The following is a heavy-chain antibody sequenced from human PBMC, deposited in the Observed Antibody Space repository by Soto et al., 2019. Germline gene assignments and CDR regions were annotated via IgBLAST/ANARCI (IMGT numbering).Heavy chain of an antibody. V-gene: IGHV3-23*01. CDR3: ARVPDLDYCSRTSCLYYFDY. CDR2: INSNGDST. CDR1: GFTFSRYV. J-gene: IGHJ4*02. Sequence: EVQLLESGGGLVQPGGSLRLSCVASGFTFSRYVMSWVRQAPGKGLEWVSTINSNGDSTYYADSVKGRFTICRDNSKTSLYLQMNSLRAEDTAVYYCARVPDLDYCSRTSCLYYFDYWGQGALVTVSS. D-gene: IGHD2-2*01.